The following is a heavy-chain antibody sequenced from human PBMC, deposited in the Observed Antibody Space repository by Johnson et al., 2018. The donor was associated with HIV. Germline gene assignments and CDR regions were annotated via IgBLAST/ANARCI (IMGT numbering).Heavy chain of an antibody. CDR2: IYSGGST. J-gene: IGHJ3*02. D-gene: IGHD5-24*01. CDR1: GFTVSSNY. V-gene: IGHV3-66*01. CDR3: ARACRDGYTCDAFDI. Sequence: VQLLESGGGVVQPGGSLRLSCAASGFTVSSNYMSWVRQAPGKGLEWVSVIYSGGSTYYADSVKGRFTISRDSSKNTLYLQMNSLRAEDTAVYYCARACRDGYTCDAFDIWGQGTMVTVSS.